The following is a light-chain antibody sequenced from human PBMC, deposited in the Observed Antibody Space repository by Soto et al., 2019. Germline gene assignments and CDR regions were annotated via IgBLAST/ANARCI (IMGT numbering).Light chain of an antibody. CDR3: TSFTTNLAFV. Sequence: QSALTQPASVSGSPGQSITITCTGSNNDIGADKFVSWYQQHPGEAPELIIFDVSNRPSRVSHRFSGSKSGNTASLTISRLQPEDESDYYCTSFTTNLAFVFGTGTKLTVL. V-gene: IGLV2-14*03. CDR1: NNDIGADKF. J-gene: IGLJ1*01. CDR2: DVS.